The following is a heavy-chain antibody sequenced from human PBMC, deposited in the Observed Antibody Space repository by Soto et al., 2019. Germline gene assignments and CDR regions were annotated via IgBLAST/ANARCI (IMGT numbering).Heavy chain of an antibody. V-gene: IGHV1-69*12. J-gene: IGHJ4*02. CDR1: GGTFSSYA. CDR3: ARASRRDGYNYGPYYFDY. D-gene: IGHD5-12*01. Sequence: QVQLVQSGAEVKKPGSSVKVSCKASGGTFSSYAISWVRQAPGQGLEWMGGIIPIFGTANYAQKFQGRVTITADESTSTAYMELSSLRSEDTAVYYCARASRRDGYNYGPYYFDYWGQGTLVTVSS. CDR2: IIPIFGTA.